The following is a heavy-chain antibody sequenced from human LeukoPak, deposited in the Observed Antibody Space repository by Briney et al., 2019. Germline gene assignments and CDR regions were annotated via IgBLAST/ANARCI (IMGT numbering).Heavy chain of an antibody. V-gene: IGHV3-48*03. CDR3: ASSSWYALDY. J-gene: IGHJ4*02. CDR2: ISSSGSTM. CDR1: GFAFSSYE. Sequence: GGSLRLSCAASGFAFSSYEMNWVRQAPGKGLEWISYISSSGSTMYYADSVKGRFTISRDNAKNSLYLQMNSLRAEDTAIYYCASSSWYALDYWGQGTLVTVSS. D-gene: IGHD6-13*01.